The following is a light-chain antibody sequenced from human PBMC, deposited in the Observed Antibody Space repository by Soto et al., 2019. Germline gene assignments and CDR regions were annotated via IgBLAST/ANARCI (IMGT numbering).Light chain of an antibody. CDR1: SSNIGAGFD. CDR2: SDV. CDR3: KSYDSGVTASV. J-gene: IGLJ2*01. V-gene: IGLV1-40*01. Sequence: QSALTQPPSVSGAPGQRVSISCSGSSSNIGAGFDVHWYQQFPGAAPKLLIYSDVNRPSGVPYRFAASKSGTSASLTITGLQTEDEAHYYGKSYDSGVTASVFGGGTNLTVL.